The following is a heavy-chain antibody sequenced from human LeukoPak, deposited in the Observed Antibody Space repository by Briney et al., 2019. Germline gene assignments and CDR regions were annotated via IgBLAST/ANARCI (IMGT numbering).Heavy chain of an antibody. J-gene: IGHJ4*02. CDR3: ARIYSSGWYDY. V-gene: IGHV4-4*07. CDR1: GGSISSYH. CDR2: IYPSGST. D-gene: IGHD6-19*01. Sequence: PSETLSLTCTVSGGSISSYHWSWIQQPAGKGLEWIGRIYPSGSTNYNPSLKSRVTMSVDTSENQFSVGLSAVTAAETAVYYCARIYSSGWYDYWGQGTLVNVSS.